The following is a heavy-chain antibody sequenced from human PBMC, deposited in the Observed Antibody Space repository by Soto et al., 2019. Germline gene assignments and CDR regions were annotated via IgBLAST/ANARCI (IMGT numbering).Heavy chain of an antibody. CDR2: IIPIFGTA. CDR1: GGTFSSYA. J-gene: IGHJ4*02. V-gene: IGHV1-69*13. CDR3: ARSLLSYYDSSGYYSDY. Sequence: ASVKVSCKASGGTFSSYAISWVRQAPGQGLEWMGGIIPIFGTANYTQKFQGRVTITADESTSTAYMELSSLRSEDTAVYYCARSLLSYYDSSGYYSDYWGQGTLVTVSS. D-gene: IGHD3-22*01.